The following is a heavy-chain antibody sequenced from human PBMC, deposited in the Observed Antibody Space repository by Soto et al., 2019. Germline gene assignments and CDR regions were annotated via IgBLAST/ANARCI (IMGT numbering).Heavy chain of an antibody. Sequence: QVQLQESGPGLVRPSETLSLTCAVSGVSVSSGLYYWTWIRQPPGKGLEWIGYVYHSGSTNYNTSLESRVTISLDTSKNQFSLRLSSVTAADTAVYYCARDDSATVTTYRNYYSYFGLDVWGQGTTVTVSS. V-gene: IGHV4-61*01. CDR3: ARDDSATVTTYRNYYSYFGLDV. CDR1: GVSVSSGLYY. J-gene: IGHJ6*02. CDR2: VYHSGST. D-gene: IGHD4-17*01.